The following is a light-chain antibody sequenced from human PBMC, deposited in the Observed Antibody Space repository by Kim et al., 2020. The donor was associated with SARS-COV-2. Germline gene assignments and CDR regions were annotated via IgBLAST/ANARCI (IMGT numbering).Light chain of an antibody. V-gene: IGLV4-69*01. CDR1: SGHSSYA. J-gene: IGLJ3*02. CDR3: QTWDTGIRV. CDR2: INRDGSH. Sequence: QPVLTQSPSASASLGASVQLTCFLSSGHSSYAIAWHQQQPGKGPRFLMKINRDGSHIKGDGIPDRFSGSTSGAERYLTISSLQPDDEADYYCQTWDTGIRVFGGGTQLTVL.